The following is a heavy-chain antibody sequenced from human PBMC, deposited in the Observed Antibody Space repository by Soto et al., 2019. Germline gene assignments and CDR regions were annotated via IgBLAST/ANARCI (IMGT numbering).Heavy chain of an antibody. Sequence: GGSLRLSCAASGFTFSSYAMHWVRQAPGKGLEWVAVISYDGSNKYYADSVKGRFTISRDNSKNALYLQMNSLRAEDTAVYYCARDAITGTTALDYWGQGTLVTVSS. D-gene: IGHD1-7*01. J-gene: IGHJ4*02. V-gene: IGHV3-30-3*01. CDR2: ISYDGSNK. CDR1: GFTFSSYA. CDR3: ARDAITGTTALDY.